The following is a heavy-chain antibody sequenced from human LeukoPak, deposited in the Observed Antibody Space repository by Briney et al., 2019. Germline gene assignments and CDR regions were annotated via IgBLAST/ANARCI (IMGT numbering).Heavy chain of an antibody. Sequence: PGGSLRLSCAASGFTVSSNYMSWVRQAPGKGLEWVSVIYSGGSTYYADSVKGRFTISRDNSKNTLYLQMNSLRTEDTAVYYCAGDSQLQYFQHWGQGTLVTVS. CDR2: IYSGGST. J-gene: IGHJ1*01. CDR1: GFTVSSNY. CDR3: AGDSQLQYFQH. V-gene: IGHV3-53*01. D-gene: IGHD2-21*01.